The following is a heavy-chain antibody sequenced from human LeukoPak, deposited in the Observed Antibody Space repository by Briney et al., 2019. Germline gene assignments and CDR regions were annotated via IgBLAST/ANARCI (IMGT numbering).Heavy chain of an antibody. Sequence: GGSLRLSCAASEFTFRTYGMSWVRQAPGKGLEWVSSIFPSGGEIHYADSVRGRFTISRDNSKSTLSLQMNSLRAEDTAIYYCATYRQVLLPFESWGQGTLVTVSS. CDR1: EFTFRTYG. D-gene: IGHD2-8*02. J-gene: IGHJ4*02. CDR3: ATYRQVLLPFES. V-gene: IGHV3-23*01. CDR2: IFPSGGEI.